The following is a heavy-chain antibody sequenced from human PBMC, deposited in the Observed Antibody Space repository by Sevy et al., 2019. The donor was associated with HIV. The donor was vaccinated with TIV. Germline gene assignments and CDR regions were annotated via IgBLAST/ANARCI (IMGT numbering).Heavy chain of an antibody. CDR3: AKVRCRVCSGGSSYYFDN. Sequence: GGSLRLSCAASGFTFSDYGMNWFRQAPGRGLEWVAVISYDGSIKFYSDSVKGRFTIYRENAKYTLFLQMNSLRAEDTAVYYCAKVRCRVCSGGSSYYFDNWGQGTLVTVSS. D-gene: IGHD2-15*01. J-gene: IGHJ4*02. CDR1: GFTFSDYG. V-gene: IGHV3-30*18. CDR2: ISYDGSIK.